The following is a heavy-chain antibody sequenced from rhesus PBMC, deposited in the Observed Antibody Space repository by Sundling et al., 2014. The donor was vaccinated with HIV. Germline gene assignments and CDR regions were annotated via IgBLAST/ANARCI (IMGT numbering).Heavy chain of an antibody. Sequence: QLQLQESGPGLVTPSETLSLTCTVSGASIRDNYWSWSRQVPGKGLEWIGNIYGNSATTYYNPSLKSRVAISKDTSKNQFSLKLSSVTAADTAVYYCARAYSWNDLGLDSWGQGVVVTVSS. CDR2: IYGNSATT. V-gene: IGHV4-143*01. D-gene: IGHD1-14*01. CDR3: ARAYSWNDLGLDS. CDR1: GASIRDNY. J-gene: IGHJ6*01.